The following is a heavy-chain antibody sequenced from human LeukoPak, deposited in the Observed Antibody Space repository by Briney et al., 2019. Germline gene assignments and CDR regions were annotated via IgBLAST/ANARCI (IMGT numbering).Heavy chain of an antibody. CDR2: INHSGST. D-gene: IGHD3-10*01. J-gene: IGHJ6*02. CDR3: ARGPSFYGYYYYGMDV. CDR1: GGSFSGYY. V-gene: IGHV4-34*01. Sequence: SETLSLTCAVYGGSFSGYYWSWIRQPPGKGLEWIGEINHSGSTNYNPSLKSRVIISVDTSKNQFSLKLSSVTAADTAVYYCARGPSFYGYYYYGMDVWGQGTTVTVSS.